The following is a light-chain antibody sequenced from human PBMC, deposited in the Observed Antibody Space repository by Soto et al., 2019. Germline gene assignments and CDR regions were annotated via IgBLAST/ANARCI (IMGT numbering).Light chain of an antibody. J-gene: IGLJ2*01. CDR1: SSDVGGYNY. V-gene: IGLV2-14*01. Sequence: QSALTQPASVSGSPGQSITISCTGTSSDVGGYNYVSWCQQHPGKAPKLMIYDVSNRPSGVSNRFSGSKSGNTASLTISGLQAGDEADYYCSSYTSSSPSLVIFGGGTKLTAL. CDR2: DVS. CDR3: SSYTSSSPSLVI.